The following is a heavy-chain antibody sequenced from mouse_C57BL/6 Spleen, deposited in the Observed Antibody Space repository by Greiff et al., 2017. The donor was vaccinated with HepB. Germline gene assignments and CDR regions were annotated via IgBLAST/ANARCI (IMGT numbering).Heavy chain of an antibody. CDR1: GFSLSTSGMG. D-gene: IGHD2-3*01. Sequence: QVTLKVCGPGILQSSQTLSLTCSFSGFSLSTSGMGVSWIRQPSGKGLEWLAHIYWDDDKRYNPSLKSRLTISKDTSRNLVFLKSTSVDTADTATYYCARRREDGAMEYWGQGTSVTVSS. CDR2: IYWDDDK. J-gene: IGHJ4*01. V-gene: IGHV8-12*01. CDR3: ARRREDGAMEY.